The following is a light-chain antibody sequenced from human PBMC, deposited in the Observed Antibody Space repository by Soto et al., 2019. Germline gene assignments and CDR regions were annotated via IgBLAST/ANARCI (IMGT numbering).Light chain of an antibody. V-gene: IGLV2-14*01. CDR2: EVT. Sequence: QSALTQPASVSGSPGQSITISCTGTSSDVGAYNFVSWYQHHPGRAPKLIIYEVTIRPSGVSNRFSGSKSGNTASLTISGLQAEDEADYYCSSYTTSAPDVFGIGTQLTVL. CDR3: SSYTTSAPDV. CDR1: SSDVGAYNF. J-gene: IGLJ1*01.